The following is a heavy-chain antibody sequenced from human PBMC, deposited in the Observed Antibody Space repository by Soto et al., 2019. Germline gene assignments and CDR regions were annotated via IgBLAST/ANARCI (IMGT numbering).Heavy chain of an antibody. CDR3: AKGGRQWIVTSDFNY. CDR1: GFTFSDYA. V-gene: IGHV3-30*18. J-gene: IGHJ4*02. D-gene: IGHD5-12*01. CDR2: VSHDGRNT. Sequence: VHLVESWGGVVQPGRSLRLSCAASGFTFSDYAMHWVRQAPGKGLEWVAVVSHDGRNTHYADSVKGRFTISRDSSKNKVALEMTSLRAEDTAVYYGAKGGRQWIVTSDFNYWGQGALVTVSS.